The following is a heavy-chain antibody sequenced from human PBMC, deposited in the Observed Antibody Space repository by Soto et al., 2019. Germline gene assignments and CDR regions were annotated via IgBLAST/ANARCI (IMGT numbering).Heavy chain of an antibody. CDR2: IKQDGSEI. CDR3: ARDRGVKPTHFDY. CDR1: GFNFNNYC. J-gene: IGHJ4*02. Sequence: EVQLVESGGSLVQPGGSLRLSCVGSGFNFNNYCMNWVRQAPGKGLEWLANIKQDGSEIYYVDSVKGRFTISRDNAKNSLFLQMNNLRAEDTAVYYCARDRGVKPTHFDYWGQGTLVTVSS. V-gene: IGHV3-7*03. D-gene: IGHD3-10*01.